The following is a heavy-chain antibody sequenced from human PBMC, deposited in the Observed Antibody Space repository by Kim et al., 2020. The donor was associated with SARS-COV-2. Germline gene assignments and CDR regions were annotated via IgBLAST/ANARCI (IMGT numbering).Heavy chain of an antibody. V-gene: IGHV4-39*01. CDR3: ARHAPIDYVWGSYRKPGWFDP. D-gene: IGHD3-16*02. J-gene: IGHJ5*02. CDR2: IYYSGST. CDR1: GGSISSSSYY. Sequence: SETLSLTCTVSGGSISSSSYYWGWIRQPPGKGLEWIGSIYYSGSTYYNPSLKSRVTISVDTSKNQFSLKLSSVTAADTAVYYCARHAPIDYVWGSYRKPGWFDPWGQGTLVTVSS.